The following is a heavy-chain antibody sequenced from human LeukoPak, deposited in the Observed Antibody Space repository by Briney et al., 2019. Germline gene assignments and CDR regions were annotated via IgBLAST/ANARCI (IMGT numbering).Heavy chain of an antibody. D-gene: IGHD2-15*01. V-gene: IGHV4-59*01. CDR1: GGSISNYY. Sequence: SKTLSLTCTVSGGSISNYYYSWIRQPPGKGLEWIGYLHYSGSTNYNPSLKGRVTMSVDTSKDQFSLKLSSVTAADTAVYYCARGGGSTNWFDPWGQGTLVTVSS. CDR2: LHYSGST. CDR3: ARGGGSTNWFDP. J-gene: IGHJ5*02.